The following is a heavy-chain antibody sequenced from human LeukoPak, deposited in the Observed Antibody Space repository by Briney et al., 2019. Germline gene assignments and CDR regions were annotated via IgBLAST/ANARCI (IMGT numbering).Heavy chain of an antibody. Sequence: GGSLRLSCAASGFTFSDHYMDWVRQAPGKGLDWVGRTRNKANSYTTEYAASVKGRFTISRDDSKNSLYLQMNSLKTEDTAVYYCARESNGVFDYWGQGTLVTVSS. J-gene: IGHJ4*02. CDR2: TRNKANSYTT. D-gene: IGHD2-8*01. CDR1: GFTFSDHY. V-gene: IGHV3-72*01. CDR3: ARESNGVFDY.